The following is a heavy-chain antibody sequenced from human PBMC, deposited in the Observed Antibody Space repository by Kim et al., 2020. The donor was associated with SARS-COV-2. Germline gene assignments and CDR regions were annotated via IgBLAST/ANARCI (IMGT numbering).Heavy chain of an antibody. CDR1: GFTFSSYS. V-gene: IGHV3-21*01. Sequence: GGSLRLSCAASGFTFSSYSMNWVRQAPGKGLEWVSSISSSSSYIYYADSVKGRFTISRDNAKNSLYLQMNSLRAEDTAVYYCARELVAYCGGDCVLFDWGQGTLVTVSS. CDR3: ARELVAYCGGDCVLFD. CDR2: ISSSSSYI. D-gene: IGHD2-21*02. J-gene: IGHJ4*02.